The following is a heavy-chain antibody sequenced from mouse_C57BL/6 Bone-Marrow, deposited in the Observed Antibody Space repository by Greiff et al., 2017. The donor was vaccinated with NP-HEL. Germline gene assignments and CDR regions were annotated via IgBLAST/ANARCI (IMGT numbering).Heavy chain of an antibody. V-gene: IGHV8-12*01. CDR3: ARREGYDCWYVDV. Sequence: QVTLKECGPGILQSSQTLSLTCSFSGFSLSTSGMGVSWIRQPSGKGLEWLAHIYWDDDKRYNPSLKRRPTISKDTSRNQVFLKITSVDTADTATYDCARREGYDCWYVDVWGTGTTVTVSS. CDR1: GFSLSTSGMG. CDR2: IYWDDDK. D-gene: IGHD2-2*01. J-gene: IGHJ1*03.